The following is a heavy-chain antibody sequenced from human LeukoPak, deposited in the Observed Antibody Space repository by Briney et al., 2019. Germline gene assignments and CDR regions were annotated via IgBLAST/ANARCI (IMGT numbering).Heavy chain of an antibody. J-gene: IGHJ5*02. CDR1: GFTFTTYW. CDR2: IKQDGTEK. D-gene: IGHD3-22*01. V-gene: IGHV3-7*03. Sequence: GGSLRLSCAASGFTFTTYWMGWVRQAPGKGLEWVANIKQDGTEKYYVDSVKGRFTISRDNSKNTLYLQMNSLRAEDTAVYYCAKDGSSGYYLTGNWFDPWGQGTLVTVSS. CDR3: AKDGSSGYYLTGNWFDP.